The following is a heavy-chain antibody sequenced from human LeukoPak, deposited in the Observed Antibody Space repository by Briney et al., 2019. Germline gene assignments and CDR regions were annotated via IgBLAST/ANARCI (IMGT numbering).Heavy chain of an antibody. CDR3: ARDLAYYASGSYCGWFDP. CDR2: IYHSGST. J-gene: IGHJ5*02. D-gene: IGHD3-10*01. Sequence: SETLSPTCTVSGYSISSGHYWGWIRQPPGKGLEWIGSIYHSGSTYYNPSLKSRVTISVDTSKNQFSLKLNSVTAADTAVYYCARDLAYYASGSYCGWFDPWGQGTLVTVSS. V-gene: IGHV4-38-2*02. CDR1: GYSISSGHY.